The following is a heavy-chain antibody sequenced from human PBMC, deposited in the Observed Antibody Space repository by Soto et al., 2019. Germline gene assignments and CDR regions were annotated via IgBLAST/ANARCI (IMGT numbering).Heavy chain of an antibody. CDR3: ASGIAARPKWFDP. V-gene: IGHV3-21*01. CDR1: GFTFSSYS. J-gene: IGHJ5*02. D-gene: IGHD6-6*01. Sequence: PGGSLRLSCAASGFTFSSYSMNWVRQAPGKGLEWVSSISSSSSYIYYADSVKGRFTISRDNAKNSLYLQMNSLRAEDTAVYYCASGIAARPKWFDPWGQGTLVTVSS. CDR2: ISSSSSYI.